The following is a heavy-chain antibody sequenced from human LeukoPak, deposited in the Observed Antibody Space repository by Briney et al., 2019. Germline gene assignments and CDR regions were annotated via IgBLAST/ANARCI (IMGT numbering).Heavy chain of an antibody. Sequence: ASVNVSCKASGYTFTSYGISWVRQAPGQGLEWMGWISAYNGNTNYAQKLQGRVTMTTDTSTSTAYMELRSLRSDDTAVYYCARDNGSSGWYRRFDYWGQGTLVTVSS. J-gene: IGHJ4*02. CDR1: GYTFTSYG. V-gene: IGHV1-18*04. CDR3: ARDNGSSGWYRRFDY. CDR2: ISAYNGNT. D-gene: IGHD6-19*01.